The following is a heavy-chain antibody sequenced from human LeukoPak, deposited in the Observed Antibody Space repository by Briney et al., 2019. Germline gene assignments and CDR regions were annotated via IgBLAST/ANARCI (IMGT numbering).Heavy chain of an antibody. J-gene: IGHJ4*02. D-gene: IGHD2-2*01. V-gene: IGHV3-43*02. CDR1: GFTFDDYA. CDR3: ASTGRYCTSTSCSNYFHY. CDR2: ISGDGGST. Sequence: PGGSLRLSCAASGFTFDDYAMHWVRQAPGKGLEWVSLISGDGGSTYYADSVKGRFTISRDNAKNSLYLQMNSLRAEDTAVYYCASTGRYCTSTSCSNYFHYWGQGTLVTVSS.